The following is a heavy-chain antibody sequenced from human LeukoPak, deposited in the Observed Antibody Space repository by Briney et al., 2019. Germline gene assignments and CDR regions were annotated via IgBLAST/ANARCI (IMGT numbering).Heavy chain of an antibody. J-gene: IGHJ5*02. V-gene: IGHV1-2*06. Sequence: ASVKVSCKASGYTFTGYYMHWVRQAPGQGLEWMGRINPNSGGTNYAQKFQGRVTMTRDTSISTAYMELSRLRSDDTAVYYCARDPSGSYSNWFDPWGQGTLVTVSS. CDR2: INPNSGGT. D-gene: IGHD1-26*01. CDR3: ARDPSGSYSNWFDP. CDR1: GYTFTGYY.